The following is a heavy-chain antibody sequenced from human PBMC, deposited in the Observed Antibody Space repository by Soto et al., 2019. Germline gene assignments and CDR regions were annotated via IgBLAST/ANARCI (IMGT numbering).Heavy chain of an antibody. J-gene: IGHJ3*01. D-gene: IGHD5-18*01. Sequence: ASVKVSCKVSGYTLTELSMHGVRQAPGKGLEWMGGFDPEDGETIYAQNFQGRLTMTEDASTDTAYMELSSLRSEDTAVYYWATDQGGDTGYRHGPDAFDVSGGRT. CDR1: GYTLTELS. V-gene: IGHV1-24*01. CDR2: FDPEDGET. CDR3: ATDQGGDTGYRHGPDAFDV.